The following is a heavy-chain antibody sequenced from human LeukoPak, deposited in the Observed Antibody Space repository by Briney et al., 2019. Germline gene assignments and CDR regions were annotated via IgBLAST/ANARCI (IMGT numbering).Heavy chain of an antibody. Sequence: GGSLRLSCAASGFTSRSYGMHWVRQAPGKGLEWVAVISYDGSNKYYADSVKGRFTISRDNSKNTLYLQMNSLRAEDTAVYYCAKVKSPYYYYGMDVWGQGTTVTVSS. CDR2: ISYDGSNK. CDR1: GFTSRSYG. V-gene: IGHV3-30*18. J-gene: IGHJ6*02. CDR3: AKVKSPYYYYGMDV.